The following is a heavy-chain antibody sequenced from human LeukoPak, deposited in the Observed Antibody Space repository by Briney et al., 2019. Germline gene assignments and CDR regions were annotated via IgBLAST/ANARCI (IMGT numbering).Heavy chain of an antibody. D-gene: IGHD5-24*01. CDR1: GGTFSTYA. CDR2: IIPIFGSA. V-gene: IGHV1-69*06. CDR3: AREGRDAYDFDS. Sequence: SVKVSCKASGGTFSTYAISWVRRAPGQGLEWMGRIIPIFGSANYAQKFQGRVTITADKSTSPAYMELSSLSSEDTAMYYCAREGRDAYDFDSWGQGTLVTVSS. J-gene: IGHJ5*01.